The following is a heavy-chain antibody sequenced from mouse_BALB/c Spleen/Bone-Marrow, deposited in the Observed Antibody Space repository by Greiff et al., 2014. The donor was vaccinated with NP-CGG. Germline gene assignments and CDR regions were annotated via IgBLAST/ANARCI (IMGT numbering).Heavy chain of an antibody. Sequence: EVQRVESGPELVKPGASVKMSCKASGYTFTSYVMHWVKQKPGQGLEWIGYINPYNDGTKYNEKFKGKATLTSDKSSSTAYMELSSLTSEDSAVYYCARKVWYYAMDYWGQGISVTVSS. D-gene: IGHD2-10*02. CDR1: GYTFTSYV. CDR2: INPYNDGT. V-gene: IGHV1-14*01. CDR3: ARKVWYYAMDY. J-gene: IGHJ4*01.